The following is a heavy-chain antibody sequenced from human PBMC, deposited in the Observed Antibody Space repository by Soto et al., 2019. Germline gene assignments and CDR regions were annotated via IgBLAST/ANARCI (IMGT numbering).Heavy chain of an antibody. V-gene: IGHV3-21*01. CDR1: GFTFISYS. D-gene: IGHD4-17*01. CDR3: ASLFTVTTGYYYYGMDV. J-gene: IGHJ6*02. Sequence: WGSLILSCSASGFTFISYSMNWVRQAPGKGLEWVSSISSSSSYIYYADSVKGRFTISRDNAKNSLYLQMNSLRAEDTAVYYCASLFTVTTGYYYYGMDVWGQGTTVTVSS. CDR2: ISSSSSYI.